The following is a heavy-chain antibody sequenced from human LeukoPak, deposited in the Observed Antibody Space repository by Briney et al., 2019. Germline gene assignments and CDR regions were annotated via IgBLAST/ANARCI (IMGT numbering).Heavy chain of an antibody. D-gene: IGHD3-22*01. CDR1: GFTFSSYG. Sequence: GGSLRLSCAASGFTFSSYGMHWVRQAPGKGLEWVAVIWYDGSNKYYADSVKGRFTISRDNSKNTLYLQMNSLRAEDTAAYYCAKSARSSGYLYYFDYWGQGALVTVSS. CDR3: AKSARSSGYLYYFDY. J-gene: IGHJ4*02. CDR2: IWYDGSNK. V-gene: IGHV3-33*06.